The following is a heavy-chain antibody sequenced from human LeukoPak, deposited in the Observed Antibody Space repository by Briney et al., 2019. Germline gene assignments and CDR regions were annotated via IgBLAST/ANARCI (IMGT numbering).Heavy chain of an antibody. CDR3: ARGKDFWTGYWDH. Sequence: PGGSLRLPCAASGFTFSSFWMTWVRQAPGQGLEWVANIKQDGNEKYYVDSVKGRFTISRDNAKNSLYLQMNSLRAEDTAVYYCARGKDFWTGYWDHWGQGTLVTVSS. CDR2: IKQDGNEK. CDR1: GFTFSSFW. D-gene: IGHD3/OR15-3a*01. J-gene: IGHJ4*02. V-gene: IGHV3-7*01.